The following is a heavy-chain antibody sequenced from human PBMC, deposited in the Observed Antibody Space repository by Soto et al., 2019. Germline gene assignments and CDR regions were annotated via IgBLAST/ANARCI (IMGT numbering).Heavy chain of an antibody. J-gene: IGHJ4*02. CDR3: GKVLVGATGHTDSDS. V-gene: IGHV4-39*01. D-gene: IGHD2-15*01. CDR2: IDYNGVT. CDR1: VGSVYRSGYY. Sequence: SETLSLTCPVPVGSVYRSGYYWGWILQPPGRGLEWIGNIDYNGVTYSNPSLKSRVTISRDTSKNQFSLKLTSVTAADTALYYCGKVLVGATGHTDSDSWGPGTLVTVSS.